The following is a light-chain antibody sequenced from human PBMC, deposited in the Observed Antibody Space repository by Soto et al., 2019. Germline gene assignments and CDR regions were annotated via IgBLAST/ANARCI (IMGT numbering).Light chain of an antibody. Sequence: EVVLTQSPATLSLSPGAIATLSCRASQTVPTYLAWYQQKPGQSPRLLIYDISNRATGIPARFSGSGSGTDFTLTISSLEPEDSATYYCQPRSTWPRNTFGQGNKLAI. CDR1: QTVPTY. J-gene: IGKJ2*01. CDR2: DIS. V-gene: IGKV3-11*01. CDR3: QPRSTWPRNT.